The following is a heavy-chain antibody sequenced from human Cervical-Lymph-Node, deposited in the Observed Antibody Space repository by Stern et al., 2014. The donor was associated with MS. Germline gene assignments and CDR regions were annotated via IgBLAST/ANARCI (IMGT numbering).Heavy chain of an antibody. J-gene: IGHJ3*02. CDR1: GYTFNSYG. D-gene: IGHD2-15*01. CDR3: ARGLLGSENAFDI. Sequence: VQLVESGAEVKKPGASVKVSCKASGYTFNSYGISWVRQAPGQGLEWMGLSSAYNGNTNYAQKLHGRGTMTTYTSTSTAYMELRSLRSDDTAVYYCARGLLGSENAFDIWGQGTMVTVSS. CDR2: SSAYNGNT. V-gene: IGHV1-18*01.